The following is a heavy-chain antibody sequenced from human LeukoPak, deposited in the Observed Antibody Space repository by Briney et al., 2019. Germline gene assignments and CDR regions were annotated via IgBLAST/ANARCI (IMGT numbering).Heavy chain of an antibody. J-gene: IGHJ4*02. D-gene: IGHD1-1*01. CDR1: GYTFTGYY. CDR3: ARDQPETGTDY. CDR2: INPNSGGT. Sequence: ASVKVSCKASGYTFTGYYMHWVRQAPGQGLEWMGWINPNSGGTNYAQKFQGRVTMTRDTSISPAYMELGRLRSADTAVSYCARDQPETGTDYWGQGTLVTVSS. V-gene: IGHV1-2*02.